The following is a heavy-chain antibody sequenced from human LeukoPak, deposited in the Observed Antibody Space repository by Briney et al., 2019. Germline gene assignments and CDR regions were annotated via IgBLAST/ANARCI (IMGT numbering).Heavy chain of an antibody. D-gene: IGHD3-22*01. Sequence: VGSLRLSCAASAFTFSSYSMNWVRQAPGKGLEWVSSISSSSSYIYYADSVKGRFTISRDNAKNSLYLQMNSLRAEDTAVYYCARFRRSGSYYTDYRGQGTLVTVSS. CDR3: ARFRRSGSYYTDY. J-gene: IGHJ4*02. CDR2: ISSSSSYI. V-gene: IGHV3-21*01. CDR1: AFTFSSYS.